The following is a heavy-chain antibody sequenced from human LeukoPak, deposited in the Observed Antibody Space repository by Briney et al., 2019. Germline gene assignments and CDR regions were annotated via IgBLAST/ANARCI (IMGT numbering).Heavy chain of an antibody. V-gene: IGHV5-51*01. Sequence: GESLKISCKGSGYSFTSYWIGWVRQMPRKGLEWMGLIYPGDSDTRYSPSFQGQVTISADKSISTAYLQWSSLKASDTAMYYCASSSWYSPPYYYGMDVWGQGTTVTVSS. J-gene: IGHJ6*02. CDR2: IYPGDSDT. D-gene: IGHD6-13*01. CDR1: GYSFTSYW. CDR3: ASSSWYSPPYYYGMDV.